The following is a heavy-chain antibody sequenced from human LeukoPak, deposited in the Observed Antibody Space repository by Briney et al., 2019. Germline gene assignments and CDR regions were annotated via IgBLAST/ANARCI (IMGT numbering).Heavy chain of an antibody. CDR3: ARAEKSYYYYHYYMDV. CDR1: GFTFSSYE. J-gene: IGHJ6*03. V-gene: IGHV3-48*03. CDR2: ISSSGSTI. Sequence: GGSLRLSCAASGFTFSSYEMNWVRQAPGKGLEWVSYISSSGSTIYYADSVKGRFTISRDNAKNSLYLQMNSLRAEDTAVYYCARAEKSYYYYHYYMDVWGKGTTVTVSS.